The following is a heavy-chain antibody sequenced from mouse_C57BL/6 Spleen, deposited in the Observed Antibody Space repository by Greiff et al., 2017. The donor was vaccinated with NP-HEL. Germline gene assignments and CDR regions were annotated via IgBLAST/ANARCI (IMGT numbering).Heavy chain of an antibody. V-gene: IGHV1-82*01. Sequence: VQLQQSGPELVKPGASVKISCKASGYAFSSSWMNWVKQRPGKGLEWIGRIYPGDGDTNYNGKFKGKATLTADKSSSTAYMQLSSLTSEDSAVYFCARSNDGLFAYWGQGTLVTVSA. CDR2: IYPGDGDT. D-gene: IGHD2-12*01. CDR1: GYAFSSSW. J-gene: IGHJ3*01. CDR3: ARSNDGLFAY.